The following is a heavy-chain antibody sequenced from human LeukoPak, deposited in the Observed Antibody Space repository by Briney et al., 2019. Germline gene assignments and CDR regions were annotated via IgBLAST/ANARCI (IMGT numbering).Heavy chain of an antibody. Sequence: PGGSLRLSCAASGFTFSSYAMHWVRQAPGKGLEWVAVISYDGSNEYYADSVKGRFTISRDNSKNTLYLQMNSLRAEDTAVYYCAKSSGARCTNGVCYLDIWGQGTMVTVSS. CDR1: GFTFSSYA. CDR2: ISYDGSNE. CDR3: AKSSGARCTNGVCYLDI. D-gene: IGHD2-8*01. J-gene: IGHJ3*02. V-gene: IGHV3-30-3*02.